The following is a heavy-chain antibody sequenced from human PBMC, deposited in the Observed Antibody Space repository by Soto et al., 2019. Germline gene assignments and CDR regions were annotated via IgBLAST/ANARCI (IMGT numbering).Heavy chain of an antibody. CDR1: GFMFSSYW. V-gene: IGHV3-7*04. J-gene: IGHJ3*02. D-gene: IGHD3-10*01. Sequence: LVESGGGLVQPGESLRVSCAVSGFMFSSYWMTWVRQAPGKGLEWVANVRQDGGEKYYVDSVKGRFTISRDNAKNSLFRQMNSLRADDTAVYYCARINVFRGGLDIWGQGTRVTISS. CDR2: VRQDGGEK. CDR3: ARINVFRGGLDI.